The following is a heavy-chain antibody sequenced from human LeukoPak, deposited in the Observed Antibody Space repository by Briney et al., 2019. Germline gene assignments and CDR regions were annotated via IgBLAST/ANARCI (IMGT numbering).Heavy chain of an antibody. Sequence: SETLSLTCAVYGGSFSGYYWTWIRQSPGKGLEWIGEVNDAGNSNYNPSLKSRLALSVDTSKNQFSLKLTSVTAADTAVYYCARRVRFGDDWVFESWGREPWSPSPQ. CDR1: GGSFSGYY. CDR2: VNDAGNS. CDR3: ARRVRFGDDWVFES. V-gene: IGHV4-34*01. D-gene: IGHD3-3*01. J-gene: IGHJ4*02.